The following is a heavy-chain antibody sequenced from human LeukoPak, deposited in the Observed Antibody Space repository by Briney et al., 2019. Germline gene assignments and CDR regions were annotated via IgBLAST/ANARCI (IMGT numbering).Heavy chain of an antibody. CDR2: ISAYNGNT. CDR3: AREVGSAYYDSSGSFDY. V-gene: IGHV1-18*01. D-gene: IGHD3-22*01. CDR1: GYTFTSYG. J-gene: IGHJ4*02. Sequence: ASVKVSCKASGYTFTSYGISWVRQAPGQGLEWMGWISAYNGNTNYAQKLQGRVTMTTDTSTGTAYMELRSLRSDDTAVYYCAREVGSAYYDSSGSFDYWGQGTLVTVSS.